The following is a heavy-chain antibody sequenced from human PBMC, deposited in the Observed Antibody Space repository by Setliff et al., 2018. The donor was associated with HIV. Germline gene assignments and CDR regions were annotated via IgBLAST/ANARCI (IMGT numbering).Heavy chain of an antibody. CDR1: GGSCSGYY. Sequence: PSETLSPTCAFNGGSCSGYYWRWIRQSPGEGLGWIGEINHSGNTNYNPSLKSRVTLSADTSKNQLSLSLTSVTAADTAVYYCARVRSTMIMMVDDFDQWGQGTLVTVSS. CDR3: ARVRSTMIMMVDDFDQ. V-gene: IGHV4-34*01. J-gene: IGHJ4*02. D-gene: IGHD3-22*01. CDR2: INHSGNT.